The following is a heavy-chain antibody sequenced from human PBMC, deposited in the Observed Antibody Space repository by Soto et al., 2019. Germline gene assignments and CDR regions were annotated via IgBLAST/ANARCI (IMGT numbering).Heavy chain of an antibody. D-gene: IGHD5-18*01. Sequence: QVQLVQSGAEVKKPGSSMRVSCKASGGTFKNYAFSWVRQAPGQGLEWMGGFIPIFGTGNYAEQFQGRVSITADESTKTVYMDLRSLRSDDTAVCYCARISEFTYGYGLGYYFHSWGQGTLITVSS. V-gene: IGHV1-69*01. J-gene: IGHJ4*02. CDR2: FIPIFGTG. CDR1: GGTFKNYA. CDR3: ARISEFTYGYGLGYYFHS.